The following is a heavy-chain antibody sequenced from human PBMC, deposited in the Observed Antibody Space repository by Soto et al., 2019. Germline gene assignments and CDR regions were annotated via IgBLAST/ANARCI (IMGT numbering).Heavy chain of an antibody. J-gene: IGHJ5*02. D-gene: IGHD3-10*01. CDR1: GFTFGDYA. V-gene: IGHV3-49*03. CDR2: IRSKAYGGTT. Sequence: GGSLRLSCTASGFTFGDYAMSWFRQAPGRGLEWVGFIRSKAYGGTTEYAASVKGRFTISRDDSKSIAYLQMNSLKTEDTAVYYCTRSMVRGVIVWFDPWGQGTLVTVS. CDR3: TRSMVRGVIVWFDP.